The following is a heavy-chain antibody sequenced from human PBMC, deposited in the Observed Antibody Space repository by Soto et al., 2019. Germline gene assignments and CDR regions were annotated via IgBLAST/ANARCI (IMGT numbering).Heavy chain of an antibody. CDR2: ISAYNGNT. V-gene: IGHV1-18*01. Sequence: QVQLVQSGAEVKKPGASVKVSCKASGYTFTSYGISWVRQAPGQGLEWMGWISAYNGNTNYAQKLQGRVTMTTDTSTSTAYMELRSLRSDDTAVYYCARAPTDSYKYCSSTSCYVYYYYMDVWGTGTTVTVSS. CDR1: GYTFTSYG. J-gene: IGHJ6*03. CDR3: ARAPTDSYKYCSSTSCYVYYYYMDV. D-gene: IGHD2-2*01.